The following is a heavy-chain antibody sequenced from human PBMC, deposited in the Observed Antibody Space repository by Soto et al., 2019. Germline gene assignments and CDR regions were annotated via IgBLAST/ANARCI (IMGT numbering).Heavy chain of an antibody. D-gene: IGHD1-26*01. CDR1: GYTFTNYA. CDR3: ARDAKWDPRGVEAQQDGYFDH. J-gene: IGHJ4*02. CDR2: VDTGNGNT. Sequence: QVQLVQSGAEVKKPGASVKISCAPSGYTFTNYAIHWVRQAPGQSLEWMGWVDTGNGNTKYSQKFEHRLTITRDTFARKAAMELKSLTSEDTAVYYCARDAKWDPRGVEAQQDGYFDHWGRGTPVTVSS. V-gene: IGHV1-3*04.